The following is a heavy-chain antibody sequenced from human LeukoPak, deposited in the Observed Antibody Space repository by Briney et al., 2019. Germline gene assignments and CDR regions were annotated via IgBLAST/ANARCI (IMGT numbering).Heavy chain of an antibody. Sequence: GGSLRLSCAASGFTFSDYYMSWIRQAPGKGLEWVSYISSSSSYTNYADSVKGRFTISRDNAKNSLYLQMNSLRAEDTAVYYCAREITYYDILTGYFVGYCFDYWGQGTLVTVSS. J-gene: IGHJ4*02. CDR2: ISSSSSYT. D-gene: IGHD3-9*01. CDR1: GFTFSDYY. CDR3: AREITYYDILTGYFVGYCFDY. V-gene: IGHV3-11*05.